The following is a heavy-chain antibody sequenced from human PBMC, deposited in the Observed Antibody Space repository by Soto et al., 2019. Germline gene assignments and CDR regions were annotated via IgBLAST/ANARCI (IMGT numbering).Heavy chain of an antibody. V-gene: IGHV1-69*02. CDR3: AASYGSGYRDFDY. J-gene: IGHJ4*02. D-gene: IGHD3-10*01. Sequence: QVQLVQSGTEVKKPGSSVKVSCKASGDTFSFYTINWVRQSPVLGLEWVGRINAIVSMSNYAQKFQGRVSMTADKSTSTASMERRSLRSADTAMYFCAASYGSGYRDFDYWGQGALVSVSA. CDR1: GDTFSFYT. CDR2: INAIVSMS.